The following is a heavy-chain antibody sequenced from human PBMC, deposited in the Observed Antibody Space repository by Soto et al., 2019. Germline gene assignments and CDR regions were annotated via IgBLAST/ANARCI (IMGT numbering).Heavy chain of an antibody. CDR3: AREWSGYCSGGSCYFIDY. CDR2: IFYSGST. J-gene: IGHJ4*02. Sequence: SESLSLTCIVSGGCVSSGGYYWSWIRQHPGKGLEWIGNIFYSGSTYYNPSLKSRVTISVDTSKNHFSLKLSSVTAADTAVYYCAREWSGYCSGGSCYFIDYWGQGTQVTVSS. V-gene: IGHV4-31*03. CDR1: GGCVSSGGYY. D-gene: IGHD2-15*01.